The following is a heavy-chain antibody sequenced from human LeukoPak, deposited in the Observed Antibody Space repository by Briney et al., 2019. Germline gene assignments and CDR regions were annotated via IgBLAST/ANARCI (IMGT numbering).Heavy chain of an antibody. CDR3: GRHLLRSVGSTGLDF. D-gene: IGHD1-26*01. V-gene: IGHV3-49*04. CDR1: GFTLAGHA. CDR2: IRTKAYGETT. J-gene: IGHJ4*02. Sequence: GQSLRLSCIASGFTLAGHAMSWVRQAPGKGLEWVGFIRTKAYGETTEYAASVKGRFTILRDDSTNIAYLQMNGLKAEDTAVYYCGRHLLRSVGSTGLDFWGQGTLVTVAS.